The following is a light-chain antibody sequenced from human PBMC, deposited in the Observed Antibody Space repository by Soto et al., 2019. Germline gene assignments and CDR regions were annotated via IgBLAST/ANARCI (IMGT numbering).Light chain of an antibody. J-gene: IGLJ2*01. CDR2: DVN. CDR1: SSNVGAYNY. V-gene: IGLV2-14*01. CDR3: SSYTLSSTVV. Sequence: QSALTQPASVSGSPGQSITISCTGTSSNVGAYNYVSWYQQHPGKAPKLMIYDVNNRPSGVSNRFSGSKSGNTASLTISGLQAEDEADYYCSSYTLSSTVVFGGGTKVTVL.